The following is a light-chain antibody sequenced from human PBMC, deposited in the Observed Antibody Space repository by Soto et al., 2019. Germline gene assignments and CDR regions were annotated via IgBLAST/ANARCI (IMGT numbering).Light chain of an antibody. CDR1: QSISSY. J-gene: IGKJ1*01. V-gene: IGKV1-39*01. Sequence: DIEMTQSPSSLSASVGDRVTITCRASQSISSYLDWYQQKPGKVPKLLIYAASSLQSGVPSRFSGSGSGTDFTLTISSLQPEDVATYYCQKNYSTLWTFGQGTKVDIK. CDR3: QKNYSTLWT. CDR2: AAS.